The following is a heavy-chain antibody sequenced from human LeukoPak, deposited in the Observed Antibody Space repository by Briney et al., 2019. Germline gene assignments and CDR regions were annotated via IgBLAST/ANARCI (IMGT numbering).Heavy chain of an antibody. D-gene: IGHD6-19*01. J-gene: IGHJ4*02. Sequence: SETLSLTCTVSGGSISSGDYYWSWIRQPPGTGLEWIGYIYYSGNTYYNPSLKSRVTISVDTSKNQFSLKLSSVTAADTAVYYCARQWLQADYFDYWGQGTLVTVSS. CDR3: ARQWLQADYFDY. CDR1: GGSISSGDYY. CDR2: IYYSGNT. V-gene: IGHV4-30-4*01.